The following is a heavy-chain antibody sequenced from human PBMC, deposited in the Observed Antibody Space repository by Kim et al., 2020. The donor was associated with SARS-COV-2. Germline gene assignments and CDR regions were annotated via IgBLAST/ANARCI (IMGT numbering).Heavy chain of an antibody. CDR3: ARTRTYYFDY. Sequence: STYYTDSVKRRFTISKDNSKNTLYLQMNSLRAEDTAVYYCARTRTYYFDYWGQGTLVTVSS. CDR2: ST. D-gene: IGHD3-16*01. V-gene: IGHV3-53*01. J-gene: IGHJ4*02.